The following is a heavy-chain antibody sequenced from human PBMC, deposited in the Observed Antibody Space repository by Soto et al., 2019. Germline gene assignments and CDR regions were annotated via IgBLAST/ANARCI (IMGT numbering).Heavy chain of an antibody. D-gene: IGHD3-3*01. CDR3: ASGGYYLTAGTGAGDIVFY. J-gene: IGHJ4*02. CDR2: INPNGGTT. V-gene: IGHV1-46*03. Sequence: QVQLVQSGAEVTKPGTSVKVSCKASGYPFTNYDMQWVPHATRQGLAWVGIINPNGGTTTYAHKFQGRVTMTTGTSTSTAFVELSSLRSEDTAMYFCASGGYYLTAGTGAGDIVFYWGQGSQVTVSS. CDR1: GYPFTNYD.